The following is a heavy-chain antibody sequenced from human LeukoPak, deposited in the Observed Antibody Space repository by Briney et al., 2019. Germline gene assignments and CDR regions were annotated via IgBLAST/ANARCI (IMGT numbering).Heavy chain of an antibody. CDR2: IWYDGSNK. CDR3: ARDAGDFYYFDY. D-gene: IGHD4-17*01. J-gene: IGHJ4*02. Sequence: GGSLRLSCAASGFTFSSYGVHWVRQAPGKGLEWVAVIWYDGSNKYYADSVKGRFTISRDNSKNTLYLQMNSLRAEDTAVYYCARDAGDFYYFDYWGQGTLVTVSS. V-gene: IGHV3-33*01. CDR1: GFTFSSYG.